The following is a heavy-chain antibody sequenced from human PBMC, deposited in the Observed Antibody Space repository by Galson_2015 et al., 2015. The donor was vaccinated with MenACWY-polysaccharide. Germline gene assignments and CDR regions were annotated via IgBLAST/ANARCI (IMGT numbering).Heavy chain of an antibody. CDR1: GFTFSMYG. D-gene: IGHD4-23*01. CDR2: ISGSGSTK. V-gene: IGHV3-23*01. CDR3: ATDVKTTMLRGVEF. J-gene: IGHJ4*02. Sequence: SLRLSCAASGFTFSMYGMSWVRQAPGKGLEWVSSISGSGSTKYYAESVKGRFTISRDNSENTIYLQMNSLSAEDTAVYYCATDVKTTMLRGVEFWGQGSLVTVSS.